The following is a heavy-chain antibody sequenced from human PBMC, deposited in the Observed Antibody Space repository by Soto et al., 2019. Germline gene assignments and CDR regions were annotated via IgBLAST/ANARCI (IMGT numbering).Heavy chain of an antibody. J-gene: IGHJ4*02. Sequence: EVPLVQSGGGSVQPGGSLRLSCAASGLTFTNYWMHWVRQVPGKGLVWVSRIDGVGAGTSYSDSVRGRFTISRDNAENMLYRHMNSLRAEDTAVDYCTTVFEYWGQGTLVTVSS. CDR1: GLTFTNYW. CDR2: IDGVGAGT. CDR3: TTVFEY. V-gene: IGHV3-74*01.